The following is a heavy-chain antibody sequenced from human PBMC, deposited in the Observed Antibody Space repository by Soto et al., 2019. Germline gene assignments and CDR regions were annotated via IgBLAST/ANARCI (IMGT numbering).Heavy chain of an antibody. CDR1: GGSFSGYY. CDR3: ARVRRVAAAGKRYYYYGMDV. Sequence: NPSETLSLTCAVYGGSFSGYYWSWIRQPPGKGLEWIGEINHSGSTNYNPSLKSRVTISVDTSKNQFSLKLSSVTAADTAVYYCARVRRVAAAGKRYYYYGMDVWGQGTTVTVSS. V-gene: IGHV4-34*01. J-gene: IGHJ6*02. D-gene: IGHD6-13*01. CDR2: INHSGST.